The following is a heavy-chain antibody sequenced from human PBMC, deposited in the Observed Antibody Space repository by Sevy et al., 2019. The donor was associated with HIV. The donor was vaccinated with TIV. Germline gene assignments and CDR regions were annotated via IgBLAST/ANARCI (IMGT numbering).Heavy chain of an antibody. D-gene: IGHD6-19*01. V-gene: IGHV4-61*01. J-gene: IGHJ4*01. CDR2: ISHLGIT. CDR1: GDSVSSGISC. Sequence: SEILSLTCTVSGDSVSSGISCWSWIRQPPGLGLEWIGFISHLGITTHNPSLKSRVTISLDTSKNQLFLSLTSVSAPDTAVYFCARVPATSGWFFDLWGHGTLVTVSS. CDR3: ARVPATSGWFFDL.